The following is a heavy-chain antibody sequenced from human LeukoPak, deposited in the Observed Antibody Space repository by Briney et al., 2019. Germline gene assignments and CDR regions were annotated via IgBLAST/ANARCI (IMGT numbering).Heavy chain of an antibody. D-gene: IGHD6-19*01. CDR2: IYSSGGA. V-gene: IGHV4-4*07. J-gene: IGHJ4*02. Sequence: SETQSLTCTVSGGSISGYYWSWIRQPAGKGLEWIGRIYSSGGANYNPSLESRLTMSVDTSKNQHSLKLSSVTAADTAVYYCAKDTEAVDRGNFDYWGQGTLVTVSS. CDR3: AKDTEAVDRGNFDY. CDR1: GGSISGYY.